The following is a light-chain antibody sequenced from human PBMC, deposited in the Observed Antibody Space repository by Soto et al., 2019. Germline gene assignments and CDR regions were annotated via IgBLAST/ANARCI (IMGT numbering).Light chain of an antibody. CDR3: QQYNNWPPIT. Sequence: IVITKSPTTLSVSPGATVTLSCRASQSVSSNLAWYQQKPGQAPRLLIYGASTRATGIPARFSGSGSGTEFTLTISSLQSEDFAVYYCQQYNNWPPITFGQGTRLEIK. CDR2: GAS. CDR1: QSVSSN. V-gene: IGKV3-15*01. J-gene: IGKJ5*01.